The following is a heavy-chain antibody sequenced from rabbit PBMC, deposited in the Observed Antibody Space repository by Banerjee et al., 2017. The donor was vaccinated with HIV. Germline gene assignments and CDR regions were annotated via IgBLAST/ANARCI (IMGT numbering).Heavy chain of an antibody. CDR1: GIDFSSYYW. J-gene: IGHJ6*01. CDR3: ARSNNYYDMDL. V-gene: IGHV1S45*01. CDR2: IYTGSGST. Sequence: QQQLEESGGGLVKPGGTLTLTCKASGIDFSSYYWICWVRQAPGKGLELIACIYTGSGSTYYASWAKGRFTISKTSSTTVTLQVTSLTAADTATYFCARSNNYYDMDLWGPGTLVTVS.